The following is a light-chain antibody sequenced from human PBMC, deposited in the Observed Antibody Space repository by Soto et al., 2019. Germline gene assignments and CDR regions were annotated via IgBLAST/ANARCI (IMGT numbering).Light chain of an antibody. CDR3: QQYNKWLS. CDR1: QSVSSN. V-gene: IGKV3-15*01. Sequence: EIVMTQSPATLSVSAGERATLSCRASQSVSSNLAWYQQKVGQAPRLLIYGASTRATGIPARFSGSGSGTEFTLTISSLQSEDLAVYYCQQYNKWLSFGGGTKVEIK. J-gene: IGKJ4*01. CDR2: GAS.